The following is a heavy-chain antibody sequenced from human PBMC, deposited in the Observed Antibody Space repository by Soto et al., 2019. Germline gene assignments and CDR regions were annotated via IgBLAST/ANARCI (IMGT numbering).Heavy chain of an antibody. Sequence: EVQLVESGGGLVQPGGSLRLSCAASGFTVSSNYMSWVRQAPGKGLEWVSVIYSGGSTYYADSVKGRFTISRHNSKNTXYLQMNRLRVEDKAVDYCARGRITMVRGAGGWFDPWGQGTLVTVSS. CDR2: IYSGGST. D-gene: IGHD3-10*01. V-gene: IGHV3-53*04. CDR1: GFTVSSNY. J-gene: IGHJ5*02. CDR3: ARGRITMVRGAGGWFDP.